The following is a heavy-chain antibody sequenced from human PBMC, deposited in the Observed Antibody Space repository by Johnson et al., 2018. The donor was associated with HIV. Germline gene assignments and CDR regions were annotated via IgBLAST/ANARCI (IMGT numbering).Heavy chain of an antibody. D-gene: IGHD3-22*01. J-gene: IGHJ3*02. CDR3: ARDGQDRDDAFDI. CDR1: GFTFSNAW. Sequence: VQLVESGGGLVKPGGSLRLSCAASGFTFSNAWMSWVRQAPGKGLEWVGRIKSKTDGGTTDYAAPVKGRFIISRDDSKNTLYLQMNSLKTEDTAVYYCARDGQDRDDAFDIWGQGTMVTVSS. V-gene: IGHV3-15*01. CDR2: IKSKTDGGTT.